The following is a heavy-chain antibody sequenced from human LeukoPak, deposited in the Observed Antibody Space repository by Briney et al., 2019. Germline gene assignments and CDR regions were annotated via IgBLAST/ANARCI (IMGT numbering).Heavy chain of an antibody. D-gene: IGHD1-1*01. J-gene: IGHJ4*02. CDR3: ASSALDDFDY. V-gene: IGHV1-2*02. CDR1: GYTFSGYY. Sequence: SVKVSCKASGYTFSGYYMRWVRQAPGQGLEWMGWINPNIGGRNYAQKFQGRVTMTRDTSISTAYMELSRLRSDDTAVYYCASSALDDFDYWGQGTLVTVSS. CDR2: INPNIGGR.